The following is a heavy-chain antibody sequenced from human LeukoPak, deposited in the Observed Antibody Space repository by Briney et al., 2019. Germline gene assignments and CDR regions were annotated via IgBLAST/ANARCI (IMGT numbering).Heavy chain of an antibody. CDR2: ISYDGSNK. CDR1: GFSFESSA. Sequence: GGSLRLSCAASGFSFESSAIHGGRPAPGKGLEWVAVISYDGSNKYYADSVKDRFTISRDNSKNTLYLQMNSLRAEDTAVNYCAKDLLEDTYYWGQGTLVTVSS. V-gene: IGHV3-30*18. D-gene: IGHD1-26*01. J-gene: IGHJ4*02. CDR3: AKDLLEDTYY.